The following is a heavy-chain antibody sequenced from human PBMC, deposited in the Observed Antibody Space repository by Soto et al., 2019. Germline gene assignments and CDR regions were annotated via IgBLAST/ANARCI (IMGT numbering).Heavy chain of an antibody. J-gene: IGHJ4*02. CDR1: GGSISSRDYY. D-gene: IGHD2-15*01. V-gene: IGHV4-30-4*01. CDR2: IYFSGTT. CDR3: GRARVIAPQIQS. Sequence: SETLSLTCSVSGGSISSRDYYWSWIRQRPGKAPEWIGYIYFSGTTYYSPSLKSRVAISVDTSKSKFSLKLTSATAADTALYYCGRARVIAPQIQSWGQGTQVTV.